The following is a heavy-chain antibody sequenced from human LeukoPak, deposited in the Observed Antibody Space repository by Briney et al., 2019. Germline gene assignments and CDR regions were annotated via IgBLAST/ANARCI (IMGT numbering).Heavy chain of an antibody. CDR2: VDFRSSNI. CDR1: GFTFSSYN. J-gene: IGHJ4*02. CDR3: ARGDSFDY. V-gene: IGHV3-21*01. Sequence: GGSLRLSCAASGFTFSSYNMNWVLQAPGKGLEWVSSVDFRSSNIYYADSVKGRFTISRDNAKNSLYLQTNSLRAEDTAVYYCARGDSFDYWGQGTLVTVSS.